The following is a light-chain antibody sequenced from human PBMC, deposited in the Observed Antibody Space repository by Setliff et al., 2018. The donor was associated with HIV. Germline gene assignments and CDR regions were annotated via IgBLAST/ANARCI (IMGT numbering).Light chain of an antibody. CDR3: SSYTSSSTLV. CDR2: EVR. V-gene: IGLV2-14*01. J-gene: IGLJ1*01. CDR1: SSDVGGYNY. Sequence: QSALAQPASVSGSPGQSITISCTGTSSDVGGYNYVSWYQQHPGKAPKLIIYEVRNRPSGVSSRFSGSKSGNTASLTISGLQTEDEADYYCSSYTSSSTLVFGTGTKVTVL.